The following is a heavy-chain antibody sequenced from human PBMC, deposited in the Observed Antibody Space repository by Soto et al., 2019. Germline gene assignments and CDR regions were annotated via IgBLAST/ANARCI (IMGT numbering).Heavy chain of an antibody. D-gene: IGHD3-3*01. CDR1: GSTFSSYG. V-gene: IGHV3-30*18. CDR2: ISYDGSNK. J-gene: IGHJ6*02. CDR3: AKDDFWSGFGVDV. Sequence: PGGSMRLSCAASGSTFSSYGMHWVRQAPGKGLEWVAVISYDGSNKYYADSVKGRFTISRDNSKNTLYLQMNSLRAEDTAVYYCAKDDFWSGFGVDVWGQGTTVTVSS.